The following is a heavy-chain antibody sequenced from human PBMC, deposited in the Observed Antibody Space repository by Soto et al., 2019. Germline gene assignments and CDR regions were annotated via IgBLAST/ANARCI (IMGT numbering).Heavy chain of an antibody. CDR3: AREKQTRYYYYYGMDV. V-gene: IGHV4-34*01. Sequence: SETLSLTCAVYGGSFSVYYWSWIRHPPGKGLEWIGEINHSGSTSYNPSLKSRVTISVDTSKNQFSLKLSSVTAADAAVYYCAREKQTRYYYYYGMDVWGQGTTVTVSS. CDR2: INHSGST. CDR1: GGSFSVYY. J-gene: IGHJ6*02. D-gene: IGHD2-2*01.